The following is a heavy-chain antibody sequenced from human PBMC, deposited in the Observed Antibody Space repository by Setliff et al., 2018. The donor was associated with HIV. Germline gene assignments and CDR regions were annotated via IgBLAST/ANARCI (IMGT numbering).Heavy chain of an antibody. D-gene: IGHD2-2*01. CDR1: GGSISSYY. CDR2: IYSSGST. V-gene: IGHV4-4*07. J-gene: IGHJ6*03. Sequence: SETLSLTCTVSGGSISSYYWSWIRQPAGKGLEWIGRIYSSGSTNYNPPLKSRVTMSVDTSKNQFSLRLSSVTAADTAVYYCAREVRVVLPAAASGNYYYYYMDVWGKGTTVAVSS. CDR3: AREVRVVLPAAASGNYYYYYMDV.